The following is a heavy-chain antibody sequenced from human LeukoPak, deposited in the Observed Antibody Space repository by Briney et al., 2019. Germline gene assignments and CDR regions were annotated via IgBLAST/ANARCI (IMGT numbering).Heavy chain of an antibody. V-gene: IGHV3-53*01. Sequence: GGSLRLSCAASGFTFSSSYMSWVRQAPGKGLEWVSVIYRGGSTYYVDSVTGRFTISRDNSKNTLYLQMNSLRAEDTAVYYCARDYGPYSSSWYEFGYWGQGALVTVSS. CDR3: ARDYGPYSSSWYEFGY. D-gene: IGHD6-13*01. J-gene: IGHJ4*02. CDR1: GFTFSSSY. CDR2: IYRGGST.